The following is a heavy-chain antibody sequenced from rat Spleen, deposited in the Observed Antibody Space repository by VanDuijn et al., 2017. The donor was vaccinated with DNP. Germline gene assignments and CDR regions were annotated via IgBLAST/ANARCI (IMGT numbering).Heavy chain of an antibody. CDR3: ARFPPGYSSYRDWYLDF. Sequence: VQLKESGPGLAQPSQTLSLTCTVSGYSLTSYGVSWVRQPLGKGLEWIGAIWSAGTTDYNLPLKSRLTISRDTSKSQVLLKMNSLQTEDTAMYSCARFPPGYSSYRDWYLDFWGPGTMVTVSS. J-gene: IGHJ1*01. V-gene: IGHV2-16*01. CDR2: IWSAGTT. CDR1: GYSLTSYG. D-gene: IGHD1-2*01.